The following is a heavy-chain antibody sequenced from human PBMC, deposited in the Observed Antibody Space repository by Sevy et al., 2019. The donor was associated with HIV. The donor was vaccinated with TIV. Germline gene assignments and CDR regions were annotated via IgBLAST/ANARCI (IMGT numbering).Heavy chain of an antibody. V-gene: IGHV3-15*07. CDR3: TTVGSFGAGVALVPAAKGMDV. CDR1: AFTFSNAW. J-gene: IGHJ6*02. D-gene: IGHD2-2*01. CDR2: IKSKTDGGTT. Sequence: GGSLRLSCAASAFTFSNAWMNWVRQAPGKGLEWVGRIKSKTDGGTTDYAAPVKGRFTISRDDSKNTLYLQVNSLKTEDTAVYYCTTVGSFGAGVALVPAAKGMDVWGQGTTVTVSS.